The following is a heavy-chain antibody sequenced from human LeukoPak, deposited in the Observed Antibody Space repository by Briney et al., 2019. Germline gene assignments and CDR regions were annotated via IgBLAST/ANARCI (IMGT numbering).Heavy chain of an antibody. CDR3: ARLGVYCSSTSCWAGFGY. J-gene: IGHJ4*02. Sequence: PSETLSLTCTVSGGSISSYYWSWIRQHPGKGLEWIGYIYYSGSTNYNPSLESRVTISVDTSKNQFSLKLSSVTAADTAVYYCARLGVYCSSTSCWAGFGYWGQGTLVTVSS. V-gene: IGHV4-59*08. CDR2: IYYSGST. D-gene: IGHD2-2*01. CDR1: GGSISSYY.